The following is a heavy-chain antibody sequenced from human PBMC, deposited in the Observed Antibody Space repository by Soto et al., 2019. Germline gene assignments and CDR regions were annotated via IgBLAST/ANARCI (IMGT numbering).Heavy chain of an antibody. CDR2: VYHSGST. J-gene: IGHJ4*02. D-gene: IGHD1-1*01. V-gene: IGHV4-4*02. CDR1: GGSISTSNW. CDR3: ARTSTSGNRFDY. Sequence: QVQLQESGPGLVKPSWTLSLTCAVSGGSISTSNWWSWVRQPPGKGLEWIGEVYHSGSTNYNPSVKSRVAMSVDKSKTQFSRKLNSVTAADTALDYCARTSTSGNRFDYWGQGSRVTVSS.